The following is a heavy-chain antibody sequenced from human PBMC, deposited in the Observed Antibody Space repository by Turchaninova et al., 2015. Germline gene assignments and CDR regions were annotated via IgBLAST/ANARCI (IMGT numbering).Heavy chain of an antibody. CDR2: ISGGSDAR. Sequence: EVQLVESGGGLVQPGGSLRLTCTAPGFNFSPFHRNGVRQAPGKGLEWVSYISGGSDARYYADSVKGRFTISRDNAKNSLYLQMNSLRVEDTAVYYCARDLPNWSNDYWGQGTLVTVSS. D-gene: IGHD1/OR15-1a*01. CDR1: GFNFSPFH. V-gene: IGHV3-48*04. J-gene: IGHJ4*02. CDR3: ARDLPNWSNDY.